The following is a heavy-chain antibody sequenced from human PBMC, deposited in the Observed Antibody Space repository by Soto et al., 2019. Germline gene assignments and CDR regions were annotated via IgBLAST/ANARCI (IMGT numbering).Heavy chain of an antibody. CDR2: IIPIFGTA. CDR1: GGTFSSYA. Sequence: ASVKVSCKASGGTFSSYAIIWVRQAPGQGLEWRGGIIPIFGTANYAQKFQGRVTITADESTSTAYMELSSLRSDDTAVYYCARERIIGYSGYGMDVWGQGTTVTVSS. J-gene: IGHJ6*02. D-gene: IGHD5-12*01. V-gene: IGHV1-69*13. CDR3: ARERIIGYSGYGMDV.